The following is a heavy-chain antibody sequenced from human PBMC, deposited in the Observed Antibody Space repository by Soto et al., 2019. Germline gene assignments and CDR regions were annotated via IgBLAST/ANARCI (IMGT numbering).Heavy chain of an antibody. CDR1: GFTFSSYA. D-gene: IGHD3-3*01. CDR3: ARAGRSGYYYYGMDV. V-gene: IGHV3-30-3*01. CDR2: ISYDGSNK. Sequence: GGSLRLSYAASGFTFSSYAMHWVRQAPGKGLEWVAVISYDGSNKYYADSVKGRFTISRDNSKNTLYLQMNSLRAEDTAVYYCARAGRSGYYYYGMDVWGQGTTVTVSS. J-gene: IGHJ6*02.